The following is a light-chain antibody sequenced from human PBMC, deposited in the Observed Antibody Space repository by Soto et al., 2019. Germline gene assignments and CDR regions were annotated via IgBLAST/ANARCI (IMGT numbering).Light chain of an antibody. CDR2: GAS. J-gene: IGKJ1*01. CDR1: QSISRY. CDR3: QQYGSSPPT. Sequence: EIVLTQSPATLSLSPGERSTLSRRASQSISRYLAWYQQKPGQGPRLLIYGASSRATGTPDRFSGSGSGTDFTLTINRLEPEDFALYYCQQYGSSPPTFGQGTKVDIK. V-gene: IGKV3-20*01.